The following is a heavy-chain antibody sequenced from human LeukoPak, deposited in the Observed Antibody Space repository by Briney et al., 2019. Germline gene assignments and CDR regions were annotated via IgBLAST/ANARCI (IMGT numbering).Heavy chain of an antibody. D-gene: IGHD1-26*01. J-gene: IGHJ4*02. V-gene: IGHV3-23*01. CDR3: AKGGKWDVTPFDY. Sequence: PGGSLRLSCAASGFTFTSYAMSWVRQAPGKGLEWVSTISGGGGSTYYADSVKGRFTISRDNSKNTLYLQVNSLRAEDTAVSYCAKGGKWDVTPFDYWGQGTLVTVSS. CDR2: ISGGGGST. CDR1: GFTFTSYA.